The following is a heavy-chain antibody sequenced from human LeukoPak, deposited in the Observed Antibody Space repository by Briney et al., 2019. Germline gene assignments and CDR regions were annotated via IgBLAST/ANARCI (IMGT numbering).Heavy chain of an antibody. CDR2: IWFDGSNE. D-gene: IGHD6-19*01. V-gene: IGHV3-33*01. CDR3: AGSIAVAGTIDY. J-gene: IGHJ4*02. CDR1: GFTFSTYA. Sequence: GGSLRLSCAASGFTFSTYAVHWVRQAPGKGLEWVAVIWFDGSNEHYADSVQGRFILSRDISMNTLYLQMNSLRAEDTAVYYCAGSIAVAGTIDYWGQGTLVTVSS.